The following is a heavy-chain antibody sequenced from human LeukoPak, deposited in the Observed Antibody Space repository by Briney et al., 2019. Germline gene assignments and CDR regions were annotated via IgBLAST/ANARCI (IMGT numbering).Heavy chain of an antibody. CDR3: ARGGVRYFDWLLSGYYFDY. J-gene: IGHJ4*02. D-gene: IGHD3-9*01. V-gene: IGHV4-34*01. Sequence: SETLSLTCAVYGGSFSGYYWSWIRQPPGKGLEWIGEINHSGSTNYNPSLKSRVTISVDTSKNQFSLKLSSVTAADTAVYYCARGGVRYFDWLLSGYYFDYWGQGTLGTVS. CDR2: INHSGST. CDR1: GGSFSGYY.